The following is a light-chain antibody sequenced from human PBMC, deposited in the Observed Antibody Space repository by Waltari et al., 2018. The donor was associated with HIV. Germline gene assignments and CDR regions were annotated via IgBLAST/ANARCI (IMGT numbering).Light chain of an antibody. J-gene: IGLJ1*01. V-gene: IGLV3-21*04. Sequence: SYVLAQPPSVSVAAGKPARMTCGGNNVGSKRVHRYQQKPGQAPVVVIYYDSDRPSGIPERFSGSNSGNTATLTISRVEAGDEADYYCQVWDSSSDAYVFGTGTKVTVL. CDR1: NVGSKR. CDR2: YDS. CDR3: QVWDSSSDAYV.